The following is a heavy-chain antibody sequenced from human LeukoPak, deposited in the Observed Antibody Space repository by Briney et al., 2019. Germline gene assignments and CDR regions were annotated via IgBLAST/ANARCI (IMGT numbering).Heavy chain of an antibody. CDR1: GFTVSSNY. CDR3: AKDIGVGSCNGCLFDY. J-gene: IGHJ4*02. V-gene: IGHV3-53*05. Sequence: GGSLRLSCAASGFTVSSNYMSWVRQAPGKGLEWVSVIHSGGSTYYADSVKGRFTISRDNSKNTLYLQMNSLRTEDTALYYCAKDIGVGSCNGCLFDYWGQGTLVTVSS. D-gene: IGHD2-15*01. CDR2: IHSGGST.